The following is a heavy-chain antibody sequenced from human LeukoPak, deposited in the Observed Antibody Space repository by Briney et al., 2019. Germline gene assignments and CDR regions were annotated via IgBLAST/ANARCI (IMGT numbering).Heavy chain of an antibody. V-gene: IGHV3-43D*03. Sequence: GGSLRLSCAASGFTFDDYAMHWVRQAPGKGLEWVSLISWDGGSTYYAYPVKGRFTISRDNSKNSLYLQMNSLRAEDTALYYCAKAGSGYPYVGFDYWGQGTLVTVSS. D-gene: IGHD3-22*01. J-gene: IGHJ4*02. CDR2: ISWDGGST. CDR1: GFTFDDYA. CDR3: AKAGSGYPYVGFDY.